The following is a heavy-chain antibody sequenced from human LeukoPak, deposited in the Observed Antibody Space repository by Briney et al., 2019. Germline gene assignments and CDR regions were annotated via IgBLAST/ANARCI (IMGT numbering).Heavy chain of an antibody. Sequence: SETLSLTCAVYDGPFSYYYWSWIRQPPGKGLEWIGEINPSESTDYNPSLKSRVTISQDTSKKQFSLKLSSVTAADTAVYYCARARRGGYRVRDAFDIWGQGTMVTVSA. J-gene: IGHJ3*02. CDR2: INPSEST. CDR1: DGPFSYYY. D-gene: IGHD5/OR15-5a*01. V-gene: IGHV4-34*01. CDR3: ARARRGGYRVRDAFDI.